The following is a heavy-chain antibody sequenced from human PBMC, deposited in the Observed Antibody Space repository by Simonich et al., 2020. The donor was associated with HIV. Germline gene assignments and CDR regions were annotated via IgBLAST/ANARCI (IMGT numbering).Heavy chain of an antibody. V-gene: IGHV4-34*01. CDR3: ARGFYQRLYYFDY. CDR1: GGSFSGYY. Sequence: QVQLQQWGAGLLKPSETLSLTCAVYGGSFSGYYWSWIRQPPGKGLEWIGEINPRGSTNYNPSLKSRVTISVDTSKNQFSLKLSSVTAADTAVYYCARGFYQRLYYFDYWGQGTLVTVSS. CDR2: INPRGST. D-gene: IGHD2-2*01. J-gene: IGHJ4*02.